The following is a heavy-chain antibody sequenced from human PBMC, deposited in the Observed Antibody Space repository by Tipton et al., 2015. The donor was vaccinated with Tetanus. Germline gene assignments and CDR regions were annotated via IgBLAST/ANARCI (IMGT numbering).Heavy chain of an antibody. D-gene: IGHD6-13*01. CDR3: ARVRSAAYTTNWYSGDNWFDP. Sequence: TLSLTCTVSGGSLSSNYWTWIRHPAGKGLEWIGRIDASGSTDYNPSRKSRVTMSVDTSENQFSLKLSSVIAADTAIYYCARVRSAAYTTNWYSGDNWFDPWGQGTLVTVSS. CDR1: GGSLSSNY. V-gene: IGHV4-4*07. CDR2: IDASGST. J-gene: IGHJ5*02.